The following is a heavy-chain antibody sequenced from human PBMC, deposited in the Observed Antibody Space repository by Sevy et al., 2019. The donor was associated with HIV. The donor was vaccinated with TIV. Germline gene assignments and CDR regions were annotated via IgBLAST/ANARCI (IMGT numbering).Heavy chain of an antibody. D-gene: IGHD2-21*02. Sequence: GGSLRLSCAASGFTFSMYWMSWVRQAPGKGLEWVAKIKQDGSETYYVDSVKGRFTISRDNAKNSRYRQMKSLRADDTAVYYCARAYYKFCGGDCYLDYWGQGTLVTVSS. J-gene: IGHJ4*02. CDR3: ARAYYKFCGGDCYLDY. V-gene: IGHV3-7*01. CDR1: GFTFSMYW. CDR2: IKQDGSET.